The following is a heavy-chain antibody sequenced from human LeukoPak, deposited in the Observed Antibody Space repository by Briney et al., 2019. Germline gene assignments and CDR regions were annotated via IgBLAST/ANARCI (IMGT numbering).Heavy chain of an antibody. CDR3: ARENIMVATIDY. J-gene: IGHJ4*02. CDR1: GGSISSGSYY. CDR2: IYTSGST. Sequence: SDTLSLTGTVSGGSISSGSYYWSWIRQPAGMGLEWIGRIYTSGSTNYNPSLKSRVTISVDTSKNQFSLKLSSEPAADTAVSYSARENIMVATIDYWGQGTMVTVSS. D-gene: IGHD1-26*01. V-gene: IGHV4-61*02.